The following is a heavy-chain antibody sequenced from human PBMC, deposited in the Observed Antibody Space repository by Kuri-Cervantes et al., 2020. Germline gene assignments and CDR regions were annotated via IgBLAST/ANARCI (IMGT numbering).Heavy chain of an antibody. CDR3: ARDKPDDDYGTTFDY. Sequence: GGSLRLSCAASGFTFSSYGMHWVRQAPGKGLEWVSYISNTGGTIYYADSVKGRFTISRDNAKNSLHLQMNSLRAEDTAVYYCARDKPDDDYGTTFDYWGQGTLVTVSS. D-gene: IGHD4/OR15-4a*01. CDR1: GFTFSSYG. J-gene: IGHJ4*02. CDR2: ISNTGGTI. V-gene: IGHV3-48*01.